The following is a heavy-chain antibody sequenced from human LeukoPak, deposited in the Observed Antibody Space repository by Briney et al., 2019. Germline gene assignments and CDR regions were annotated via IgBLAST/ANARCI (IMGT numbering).Heavy chain of an antibody. CDR3: ARDLGSSGYYHVPYFDY. V-gene: IGHV4-39*07. CDR1: GGSISSSSYY. J-gene: IGHJ4*02. CDR2: IYYSGST. Sequence: SETLSLTCTVSGGSISSSSYYWGWIRQPPGKGLEWIGSIYYSGSTYYNPSLKSRVTISVDTSKNQFSLKLSSVTAADTAVYYCARDLGSSGYYHVPYFDYWGQGTLVTVSS. D-gene: IGHD3-22*01.